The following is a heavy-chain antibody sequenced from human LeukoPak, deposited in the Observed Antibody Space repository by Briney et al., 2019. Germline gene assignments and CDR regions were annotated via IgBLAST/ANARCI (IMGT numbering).Heavy chain of an antibody. V-gene: IGHV3-21*01. CDR3: ARDRDHFDY. CDR1: GFTFSSYT. J-gene: IGHJ4*02. CDR2: ISSSSSYI. Sequence: PGGSLRLSCAVPGFTFSSYTMNWVRQAPGKGLEWVSSISSSSSYIYYADSVMGRFTISRDNAKNSLYLQMNSLRAEDTAVYYCARDRDHFDYWGQGTLVTVSS.